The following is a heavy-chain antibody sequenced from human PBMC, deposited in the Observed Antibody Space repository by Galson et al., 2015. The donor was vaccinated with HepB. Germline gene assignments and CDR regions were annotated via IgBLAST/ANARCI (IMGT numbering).Heavy chain of an antibody. Sequence: SVKVSCRASGYTFTSYYMHWVRQAPGQGFEWMGIINPSGGSTSYAQKFQGRVTMTRDTSTSTVYMELSSLRSEDTAVYYCAIGYSYGDAFDIWGQGTMVTVSS. CDR2: INPSGGST. CDR1: GYTFTSYY. J-gene: IGHJ3*02. D-gene: IGHD5-18*01. V-gene: IGHV1-46*03. CDR3: AIGYSYGDAFDI.